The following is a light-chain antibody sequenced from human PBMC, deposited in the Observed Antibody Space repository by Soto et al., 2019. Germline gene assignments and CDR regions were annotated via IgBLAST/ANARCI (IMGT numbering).Light chain of an antibody. CDR1: SSDVGGYNY. CDR2: DVS. Sequence: QSALTQPRSVSGSPGQSVTISCTGTSSDVGGYNYVSWYQHPGKAPKLMIYDVSKRPSGVPDRFSGSKSGNTASLTISGLQAEDEADYYCCSYAGSYTLVFGGGTQLTVL. J-gene: IGLJ3*02. V-gene: IGLV2-11*01. CDR3: CSYAGSYTLV.